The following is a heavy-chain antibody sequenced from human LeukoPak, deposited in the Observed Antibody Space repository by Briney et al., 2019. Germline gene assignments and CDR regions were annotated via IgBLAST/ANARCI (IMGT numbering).Heavy chain of an antibody. CDR1: GYTFTNYG. Sequence: APVKVSCKASGYTFTNYGISWVRQAPGQGLEWMGWVSAYADNTNYVQKVQGRVTMTTDTSTSTAYMELRSLRSDDTAVYYCARDCIGCHGFDHWGQETLVTVSS. CDR3: ARDCIGCHGFDH. D-gene: IGHD2-15*01. CDR2: VSAYADNT. J-gene: IGHJ4*02. V-gene: IGHV1-18*01.